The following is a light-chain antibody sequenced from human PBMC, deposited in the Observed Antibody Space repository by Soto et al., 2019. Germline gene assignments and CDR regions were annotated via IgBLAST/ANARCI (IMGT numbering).Light chain of an antibody. CDR2: DAS. Sequence: EIVLIQSPATLSLSPGERATLSCRASQSVSSSLAWYQQNPGQAPRPLIFDASNRATGIPVRFSGSGSGTDFTLTISSLEPEDFTVYYCQQHSNWPLTFGGGTRVEIK. J-gene: IGKJ4*01. CDR3: QQHSNWPLT. CDR1: QSVSSS. V-gene: IGKV3-11*01.